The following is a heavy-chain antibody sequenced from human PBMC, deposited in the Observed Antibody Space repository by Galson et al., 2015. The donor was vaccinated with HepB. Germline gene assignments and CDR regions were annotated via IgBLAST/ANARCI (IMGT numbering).Heavy chain of an antibody. CDR3: AKWRLSHALYYYDYGMDV. V-gene: IGHV3-30*18. Sequence: SLRLSCAGSGFTFSSYGMHWVRQAPGKGLEWVAGISYDGDNTYYTDSVKGRFTISRDNSKNTLFLQMNSLRVEDTALYYCAKWRLSHALYYYDYGMDVWGQGTTVTVSS. J-gene: IGHJ6*02. CDR2: ISYDGDNT. CDR1: GFTFSSYG. D-gene: IGHD2-2*01.